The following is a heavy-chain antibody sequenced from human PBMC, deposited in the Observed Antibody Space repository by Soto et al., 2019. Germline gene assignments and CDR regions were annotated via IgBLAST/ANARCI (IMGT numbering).Heavy chain of an antibody. CDR2: ISNSGGST. V-gene: IGHV3-23*01. Sequence: GGSLRLSCVASGFTFSSYAMSWVRQAPGKGLEWVSAISNSGGSTYYADSVKGRFTISRDNSQNTLYLQMNSLRDEDTAVYYCAKERLDTSTSSYGMDVWGQGTTVTVSS. CDR3: AKERLDTSTSSYGMDV. D-gene: IGHD6-6*01. CDR1: GFTFSSYA. J-gene: IGHJ6*02.